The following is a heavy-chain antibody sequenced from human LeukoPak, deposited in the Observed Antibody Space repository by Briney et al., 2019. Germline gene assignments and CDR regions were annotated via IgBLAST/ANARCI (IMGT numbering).Heavy chain of an antibody. V-gene: IGHV4-59*08. CDR3: ARLIGGLFDY. D-gene: IGHD1-26*01. CDR1: GGSISSYY. CDR2: IYYSGST. J-gene: IGHJ4*02. Sequence: SSETLSLTCTVSGGSISSYYWSWIRQPPGKGLEWIGYIYYSGSTNYNPSLKSRVTISVDTSKNQFSLKLSSVTAADTAVYYCARLIGGLFDYWGQGTLVTVSS.